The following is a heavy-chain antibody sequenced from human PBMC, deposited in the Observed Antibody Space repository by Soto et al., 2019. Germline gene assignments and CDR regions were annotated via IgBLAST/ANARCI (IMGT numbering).Heavy chain of an antibody. CDR1: GFTFSSYS. CDR3: ARNRPQRGGMY. J-gene: IGHJ4*02. CDR2: IISSSSYI. V-gene: IGHV3-21*01. D-gene: IGHD6-13*01. Sequence: GGSLRLSCAASGFTFSSYSMNWVRQAPGKGLEWVPSIISSSSYIYYADSVKGRFTIPRDNAKNSLYLQMNSLRAEDTAVYYCARNRPQRGGMYWGQGTLVTVSS.